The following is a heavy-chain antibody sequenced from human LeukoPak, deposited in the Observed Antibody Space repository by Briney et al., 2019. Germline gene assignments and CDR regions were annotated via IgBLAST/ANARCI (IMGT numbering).Heavy chain of an antibody. D-gene: IGHD3-3*01. CDR3: ARVGGGGDFWSGYYTRYYYYYMDV. J-gene: IGHJ6*03. CDR2: INHSGST. CDR1: GGSFSDYY. V-gene: IGHV4-34*01. Sequence: SETLSLTCAVYGGSFSDYYWSWIRQPPGKGLVWIGEINHSGSTNYNPSLKSRVTISVDTSKNQFSLKLSSVTAADTAVYYCARVGGGGDFWSGYYTRYYYYYMDVWGKGTTVTVSS.